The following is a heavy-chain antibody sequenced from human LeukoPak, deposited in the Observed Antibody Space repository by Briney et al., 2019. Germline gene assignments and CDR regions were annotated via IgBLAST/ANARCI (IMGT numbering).Heavy chain of an antibody. CDR2: IKQDGSEK. Sequence: GGSLRLSCAASGFTFSSYWMSWVRQAPGKGLEWVANIKQDGSEKYYVDSVKGRFTISRDNAKNSLYLQMNSLRAEDTAVYYCARVRTSSSPFYGSGSYYVDYWGQGTLVTVSP. CDR1: GFTFSSYW. V-gene: IGHV3-7*03. D-gene: IGHD3-10*01. J-gene: IGHJ4*02. CDR3: ARVRTSSSPFYGSGSYYVDY.